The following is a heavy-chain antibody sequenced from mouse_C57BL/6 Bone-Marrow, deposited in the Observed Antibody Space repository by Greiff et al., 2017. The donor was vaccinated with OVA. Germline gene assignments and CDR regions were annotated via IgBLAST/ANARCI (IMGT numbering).Heavy chain of an antibody. CDR3: AFYYDGPRYFAV. CDR1: GYTFTDYE. Sequence: VQLQQSGAELVRPGASVTLSCKASGYTFTDYEMHWVKQTPVHGLEWIGAIDPETGGTAYNQKFKGKAILTADKSSSTAYMELRSLTSEDSAVYSSAFYYDGPRYFAVWGTGTTVTVSS. J-gene: IGHJ1*03. V-gene: IGHV1-15*01. CDR2: IDPETGGT. D-gene: IGHD1-1*01.